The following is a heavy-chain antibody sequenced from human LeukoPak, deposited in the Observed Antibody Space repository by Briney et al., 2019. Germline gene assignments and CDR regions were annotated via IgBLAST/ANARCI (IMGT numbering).Heavy chain of an antibody. V-gene: IGHV1-2*02. J-gene: IGHJ6*02. Sequence: ASVKVSCKASGYTFTGYYMHWVRQGPGQGLEWMGWINPNSGGTNYAQKFQGRVTMTRDTSISTAYMELSRLRSDDTAVYYCARDGYYDSSGYYYYYYGMDVWGQGTTVTVSS. CDR3: ARDGYYDSSGYYYYYYGMDV. D-gene: IGHD3-22*01. CDR1: GYTFTGYY. CDR2: INPNSGGT.